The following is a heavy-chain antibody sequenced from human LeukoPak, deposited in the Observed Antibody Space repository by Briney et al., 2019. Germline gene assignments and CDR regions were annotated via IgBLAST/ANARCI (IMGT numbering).Heavy chain of an antibody. J-gene: IGHJ4*02. CDR3: ARFKRAGGWSYFDY. CDR2: IYNSGNT. CDR1: GYSISSGFY. V-gene: IGHV4-38-2*02. Sequence: SETLSLTCTISGYSISSGFYWGWIRQPPGKGLEWIGHIYNSGNTNYSPSLKSRVTISVDTSKIQFSLKLTSVTAADTAVYYCARFKRAGGWSYFDYWGQGTLVTVSS. D-gene: IGHD6-19*01.